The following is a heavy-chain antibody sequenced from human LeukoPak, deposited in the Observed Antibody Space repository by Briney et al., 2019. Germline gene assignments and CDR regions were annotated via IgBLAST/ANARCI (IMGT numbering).Heavy chain of an antibody. J-gene: IGHJ4*02. Sequence: SETLSLTCTVSGGSISSGDYYSSWLRQPPGKGLEWFGYIYYSGSTYYNPSLQSRVTISVDTSKNQFSLKLSSVTAADTAVYYCARDGPWGIAVAGTLDYWGQGTLVTVSS. CDR1: GGSISSGDYY. CDR2: IYYSGST. D-gene: IGHD6-19*01. V-gene: IGHV4-30-4*08. CDR3: ARDGPWGIAVAGTLDY.